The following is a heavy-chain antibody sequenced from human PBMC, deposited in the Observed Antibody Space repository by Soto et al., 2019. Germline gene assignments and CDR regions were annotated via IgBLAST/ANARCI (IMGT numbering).Heavy chain of an antibody. V-gene: IGHV1-3*01. CDR2: INAGNGNT. J-gene: IGHJ6*03. Sequence: ASVKVSCKASGYTFTSYAMHWVRQAPGQRLEWMGWINAGNGNTKYSQKFQGRVTITRDTSASTAYMELSSLRSEDTAVYYCARDRNSGYDYEISYYMDVWGKGTTVTSP. CDR3: ARDRNSGYDYEISYYMDV. D-gene: IGHD5-12*01. CDR1: GYTFTSYA.